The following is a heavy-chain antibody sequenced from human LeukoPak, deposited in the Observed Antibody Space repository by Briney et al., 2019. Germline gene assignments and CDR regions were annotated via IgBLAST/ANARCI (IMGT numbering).Heavy chain of an antibody. Sequence: SETLSLTCLVSGGSIKRSYGTWVRQAPGKGLEWIGNIDDSGNTNYSPSITSRVTISLDTCKSQFSMRVTSVTAADRDLYFRARDSSPADLPSMDAWGKGRTATV. CDR2: IDDSGNT. V-gene: IGHV4-59*01. CDR3: ARDSSPADLPSMDA. CDR1: GGSIKRSY. D-gene: IGHD2-2*01. J-gene: IGHJ6*03.